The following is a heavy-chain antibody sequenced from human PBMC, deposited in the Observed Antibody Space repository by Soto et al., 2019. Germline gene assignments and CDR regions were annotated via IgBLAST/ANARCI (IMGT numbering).Heavy chain of an antibody. J-gene: IGHJ5*02. CDR1: GYTFTSYY. CDR2: INPSGGSA. Sequence: ASVKVSCKASGYTFTSYYMHWVRQAPGQGLEWMGIINPSGGSASYAQKFQGRVTMTTDTSTSTVYMELSSLRSEDTAVYYCAIAHSPIFGVRNNWFDPWGQGTLVTVSS. D-gene: IGHD3-16*01. V-gene: IGHV1-46*01. CDR3: AIAHSPIFGVRNNWFDP.